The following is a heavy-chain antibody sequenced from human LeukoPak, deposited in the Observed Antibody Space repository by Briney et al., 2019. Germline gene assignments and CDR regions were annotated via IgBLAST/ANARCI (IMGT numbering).Heavy chain of an antibody. CDR1: GNSISSYY. CDR3: ARVHESIDY. Sequence: PSETLSLTCNVFGNSISSYYWSWIRQPPGKGLEWIGYIYYSGSTNYNPSLKSRVTISVDTSKNQFSLKLSSVTAADTAVYYCARVHESIDYWGQGTLVTVSS. CDR2: IYYSGST. V-gene: IGHV4-59*01. J-gene: IGHJ4*02. D-gene: IGHD6-6*01.